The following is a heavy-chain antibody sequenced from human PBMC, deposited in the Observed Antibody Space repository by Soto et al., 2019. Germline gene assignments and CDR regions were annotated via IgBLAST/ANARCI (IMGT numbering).Heavy chain of an antibody. CDR3: AIFAAAAYCSSTSCSYY. CDR1: GFTFSNYA. D-gene: IGHD2-2*01. J-gene: IGHJ4*02. V-gene: IGHV3-23*01. CDR2: ISDSGSNT. Sequence: GGSLRLSCAAYGFTFSNYAMAWVRQAPGKGLEWVSTISDSGSNTYYADSVMGRFTISRDNSKNTLNLQMNSLRAEDTAVYYCAIFAAAAYCSSTSCSYYWGQGTRGTSPQ.